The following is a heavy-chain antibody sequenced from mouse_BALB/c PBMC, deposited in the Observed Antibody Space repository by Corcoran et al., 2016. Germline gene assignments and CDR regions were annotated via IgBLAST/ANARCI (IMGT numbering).Heavy chain of an antibody. J-gene: IGHJ2*01. D-gene: IGHD2-14*01. V-gene: IGHV1-9*01. CDR1: GYTFSSYW. Sequence: QVQLQQSGAELMKPGASVKISCKATGYTFSSYWIEWVKQRPGHGLEWIGEILPGSGSTNYNEKFKGKATFTADTSSNTAYIQLSSLTSEDSAVYYCARCYRYDDFDYWGQGTTLTVSS. CDR2: ILPGSGST. CDR3: ARCYRYDDFDY.